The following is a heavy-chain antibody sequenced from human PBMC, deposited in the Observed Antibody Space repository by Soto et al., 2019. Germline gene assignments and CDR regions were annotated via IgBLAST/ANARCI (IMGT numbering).Heavy chain of an antibody. CDR3: AKDLGGYSGYDAYYYYYGMDV. CDR1: GFTFSSYG. CDR2: ISYDGSNK. Sequence: QVQLVESGGGVVQPGRSLRLSCAASGFTFSSYGMHWVRQAPGKGLEWVAVISYDGSNKYYADSVKGRFTISRDNSKNTLYLQMNSLRAEDTAVYYCAKDLGGYSGYDAYYYYYGMDVWGQGTTVTDSS. V-gene: IGHV3-30*18. J-gene: IGHJ6*02. D-gene: IGHD5-12*01.